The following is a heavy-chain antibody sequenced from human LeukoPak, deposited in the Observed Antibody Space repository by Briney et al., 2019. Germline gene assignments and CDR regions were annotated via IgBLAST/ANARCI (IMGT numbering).Heavy chain of an antibody. V-gene: IGHV3-23*01. CDR2: ISGSGDRT. D-gene: IGHD3-10*01. Sequence: GGSLRLSCAAPGITLRSYAMSWVRQAPGKGLEWVSAISGSGDRTYHADSVKGRFTVSRDTSKNTLFLQMNSLRAEDTAVYYCAKLLRGVVVPYFDYWGQGTLVTVSS. J-gene: IGHJ4*02. CDR1: GITLRSYA. CDR3: AKLLRGVVVPYFDY.